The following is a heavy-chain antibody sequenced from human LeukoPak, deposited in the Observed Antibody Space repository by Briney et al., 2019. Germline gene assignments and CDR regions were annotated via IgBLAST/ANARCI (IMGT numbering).Heavy chain of an antibody. J-gene: IGHJ4*02. D-gene: IGHD6-13*01. CDR2: IYYTGST. CDR3: ARVRAAAIPYYFDY. CDR1: GGSIRSGNYY. Sequence: SETLSLTCLVSGGSIRSGNYYWGWIRQPPGKGLEWIGSIYYTGSTYNNPFLKTRVTMSVDTSKNQFSLNLNSVTAADTAVYYCARVRAAAIPYYFDYWGQGTLVTVSS. V-gene: IGHV4-39*07.